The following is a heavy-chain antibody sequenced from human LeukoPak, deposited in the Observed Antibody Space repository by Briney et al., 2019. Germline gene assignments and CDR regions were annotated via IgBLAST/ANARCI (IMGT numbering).Heavy chain of an antibody. D-gene: IGHD3-10*01. CDR1: GFDFSSHA. J-gene: IGHJ4*02. CDR2: FNDTGSST. CDR3: AKDLLRIYWRTFDS. Sequence: PGGSLRLSCAASGFDFSSHAMTWVRQAPGKGLEWVSSFNDTGSSTYYADSVKGRFTISRDNSKNTLYLQMTNLRAEDTAVYFCAKDLLRIYWRTFDSWGQGALVIVSS. V-gene: IGHV3-23*01.